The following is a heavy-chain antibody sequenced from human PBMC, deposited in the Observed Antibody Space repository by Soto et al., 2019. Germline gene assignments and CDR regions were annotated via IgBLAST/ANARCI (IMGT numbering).Heavy chain of an antibody. CDR2: IYHSGDT. J-gene: IGHJ5*02. V-gene: IGHV4-31*11. CDR3: VKMVRRGRGVDP. CDR1: GGSINSGGSY. D-gene: IGHD3-10*01. Sequence: QVHLQESGPGLVKPSETLSLTCVVSGGSINSGGSYWGWVRQLPGKGLEWLGHIYHSGDTYYNPSLKSRLTMAVDTSKNPFSLKLTSVTAADTGVYYCVKMVRRGRGVDPWGQGTQVSVSS.